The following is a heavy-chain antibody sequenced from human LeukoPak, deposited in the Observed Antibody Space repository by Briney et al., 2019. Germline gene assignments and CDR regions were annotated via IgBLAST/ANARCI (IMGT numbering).Heavy chain of an antibody. CDR2: IYRSGST. Sequence: PSGTLSLTCAVSCGSISSSNWWRWVRQPPGKGLEWIGEIYRSGSTNYNPSLKSRVTISVDKSKNQFSLKLSSVTAADTAVYYCARVTAMGKGRGYYFDYWGQGTLVTVSS. J-gene: IGHJ4*02. V-gene: IGHV4-4*02. CDR3: ARVTAMGKGRGYYFDY. CDR1: CGSISSSNW. D-gene: IGHD5-18*01.